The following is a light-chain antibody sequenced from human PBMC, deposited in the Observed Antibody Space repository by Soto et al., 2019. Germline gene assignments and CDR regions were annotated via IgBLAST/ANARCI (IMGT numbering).Light chain of an antibody. J-gene: IGKJ4*01. V-gene: IGKV3-20*01. CDR3: HQYDSSPLA. CDR2: GAS. Sequence: EIVLTQSPGTLSLSPGERATLSCRASQSVSSSYLAWYQQKPGQAPRLLIYGASSRATGIPDRFSGSGSGTDFTLTISRLEPEDFAVYYCHQYDSSPLALGGGTKVELK. CDR1: QSVSSSY.